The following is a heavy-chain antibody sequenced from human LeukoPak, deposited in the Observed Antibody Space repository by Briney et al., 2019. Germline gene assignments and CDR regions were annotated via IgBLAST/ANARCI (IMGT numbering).Heavy chain of an antibody. CDR2: IYYTGSS. CDR1: GGSISYSSYY. D-gene: IGHD2-15*01. CDR3: ARDCSGVSCFSGPFEY. Sequence: PSETLSLTCTVSGGSISYSSYYWGWIRQPPGKGLEWSGSIYYTGSSYYNPSLKSRVTISVDTSKNQFSLKLRPVTAADTAVYYCARDCSGVSCFSGPFEYWGQGTLVTVSS. V-gene: IGHV4-39*02. J-gene: IGHJ4*02.